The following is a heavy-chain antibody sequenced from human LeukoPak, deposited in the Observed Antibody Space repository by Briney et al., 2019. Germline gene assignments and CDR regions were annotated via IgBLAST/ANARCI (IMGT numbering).Heavy chain of an antibody. J-gene: IGHJ4*02. CDR2: IKQDGSEK. CDR3: ASLYYDFWSGYIED. CDR1: GFTFSNYW. V-gene: IGHV3-7*03. D-gene: IGHD3-3*01. Sequence: GGSLRLSCAASGFTFSNYWMSSVRQAPGKGLEWVANIKQDGSEKYYVDSVKGRFTISRDNAKNSLYLQMNSLRAEDTAVYYCASLYYDFWSGYIEDWGQGTLVTVSS.